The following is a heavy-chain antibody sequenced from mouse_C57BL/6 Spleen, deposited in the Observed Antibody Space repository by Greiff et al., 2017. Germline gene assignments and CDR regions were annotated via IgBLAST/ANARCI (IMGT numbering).Heavy chain of an antibody. D-gene: IGHD2-4*01. CDR1: GFNIKDYY. J-gene: IGHJ4*01. CDR2: IDPENGDT. Sequence: VQLQQSGAELVRPGASVKLSCTASGFNIKDYYMHWVKQRPEQGLEWIGWIDPENGDTEYASKFQGKATISADTSSNTAYLQLSGLTSEDTAVYYCTACDYDGAMGYWGQGTSVTVAS. V-gene: IGHV14-4*01. CDR3: TACDYDGAMGY.